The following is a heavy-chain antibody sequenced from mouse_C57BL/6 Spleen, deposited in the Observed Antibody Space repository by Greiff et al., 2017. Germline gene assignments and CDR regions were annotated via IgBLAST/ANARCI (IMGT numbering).Heavy chain of an antibody. Sequence: QVHVKQSGAELVKPGASVQISCKASGYAFSSYWMNWVKQRPGKGLAWIGQLYPGDGDTNYNGKFKGKATLTADTSSSTAYMQLSSLTSEDSAVYFCARSDYYGSSLYFDYWGQGTTLTVSS. V-gene: IGHV1-80*01. CDR3: ARSDYYGSSLYFDY. D-gene: IGHD1-1*01. CDR1: GYAFSSYW. CDR2: LYPGDGDT. J-gene: IGHJ2*01.